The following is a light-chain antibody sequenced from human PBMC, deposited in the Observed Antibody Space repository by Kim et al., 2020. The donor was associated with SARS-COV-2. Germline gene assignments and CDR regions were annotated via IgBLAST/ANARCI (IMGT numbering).Light chain of an antibody. Sequence: VSPGQTAIITCSGNELGDKNVCWYQQKAGQSPVLVNYEDRKRPSGIPERVSGSNSGNTATLTISGTQAMDEADYYCQAWDSSTVVFGGGTQLTVL. J-gene: IGLJ2*01. CDR3: QAWDSSTVV. CDR2: EDR. V-gene: IGLV3-1*01. CDR1: ELGDKN.